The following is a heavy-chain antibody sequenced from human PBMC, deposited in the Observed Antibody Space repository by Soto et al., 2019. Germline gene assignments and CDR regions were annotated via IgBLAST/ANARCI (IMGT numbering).Heavy chain of an antibody. Sequence: QVHLVQSGPEVKKPGASVKVSCKASGYTFNTYGITWVRQAPGQGLEWMAWINAYNGNRIYAQNCQGRVTVTTDTSTSAAYMELMSLTSDHKSVYFCARDRDTVAHIWGVGTMDTVSS. J-gene: IGHJ3*02. V-gene: IGHV1-18*01. CDR2: INAYNGNR. CDR3: ARDRDTVAHI. D-gene: IGHD2-15*01. CDR1: GYTFNTYG.